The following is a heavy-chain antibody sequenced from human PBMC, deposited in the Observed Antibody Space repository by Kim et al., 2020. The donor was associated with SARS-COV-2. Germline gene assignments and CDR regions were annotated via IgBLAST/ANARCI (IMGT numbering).Heavy chain of an antibody. D-gene: IGHD5-12*01. J-gene: IGHJ4*02. V-gene: IGHV5-51*01. Sequence: YSPSCQGQVTISADKSISTAYLQWSSLKASDTAMYYCARQAPVANCVGYWGQGTLVTVSS. CDR3: ARQAPVANCVGY.